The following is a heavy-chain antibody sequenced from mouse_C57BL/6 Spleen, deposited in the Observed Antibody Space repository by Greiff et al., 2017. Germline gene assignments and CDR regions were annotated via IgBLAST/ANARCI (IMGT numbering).Heavy chain of an antibody. J-gene: IGHJ2*01. Sequence: VQLQQSGPELVKPGASVKISCTASGYSFTNYYIHWVKQRPGQGLEWIGWIFPGSGNTKYTAKFQGKATLTADTSSSTAYLQLSSLTSEDSAGNYYARDSGVDYWGRGTTLTVSS. V-gene: IGHV1-66*01. CDR3: ARDSGVDY. CDR2: IFPGSGNT. D-gene: IGHD1-3*01. CDR1: GYSFTNYY.